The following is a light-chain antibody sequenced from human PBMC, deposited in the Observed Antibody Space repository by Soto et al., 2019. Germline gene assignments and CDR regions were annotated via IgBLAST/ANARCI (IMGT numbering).Light chain of an antibody. CDR1: SSDFGGYNY. CDR2: DVT. J-gene: IGLJ2*01. Sequence: QSALTQPASVSGSPGQSITISCSGTSSDFGGYNYVSWYQQHPCKAPKLLIYDVTNRPSGVSNRFSGSKFGNTASLTISGLQAEDEGDYYCSSYTTTTTVVAFGGGTKLTVL. CDR3: SSYTTTTTVVA. V-gene: IGLV2-14*03.